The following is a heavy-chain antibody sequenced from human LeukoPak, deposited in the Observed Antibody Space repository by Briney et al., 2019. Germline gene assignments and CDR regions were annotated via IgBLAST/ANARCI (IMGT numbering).Heavy chain of an antibody. CDR3: AREQTNYYDSSGYYDTCMDV. Sequence: KISCKASGGTFSSYAISWVRQAPGQGLEWMGGIIPIFGTANYAQKFQGRVTITADESTSTAYMELSSLRSEDTAVYYCAREQTNYYDSSGYYDTCMDVWGQGTTVTVSS. V-gene: IGHV1-69*01. D-gene: IGHD3-22*01. J-gene: IGHJ6*02. CDR2: IIPIFGTA. CDR1: GGTFSSYA.